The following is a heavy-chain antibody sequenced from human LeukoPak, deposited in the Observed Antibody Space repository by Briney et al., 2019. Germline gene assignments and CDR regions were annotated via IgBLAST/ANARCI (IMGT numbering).Heavy chain of an antibody. CDR2: IYHSGST. Sequence: PSETLSLTCTVSGYSISSGYYWGWIRQPPGKGLEWIGSIYHSGSTYYNPSLKSRVTISVDTSKNQFSLKLSSVTAADTAVYYCARSSSSGHFDYWGQGTLVTVSS. V-gene: IGHV4-38-2*02. CDR3: ARSSSSGHFDY. CDR1: GYSISSGYY. D-gene: IGHD6-6*01. J-gene: IGHJ4*02.